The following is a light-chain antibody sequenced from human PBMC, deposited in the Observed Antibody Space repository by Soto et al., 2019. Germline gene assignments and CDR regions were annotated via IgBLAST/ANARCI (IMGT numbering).Light chain of an antibody. V-gene: IGKV3-11*01. Sequence: EIVLTQSPATLSLSPGERATLSCRASQSVSSYLAWYQQKPGQAPRLLIYGASNRATGIPARFSGSGSGTDFTLTISSLEPEDFAIYYCQQRSNWPPVTFGGGNKVEIK. CDR3: QQRSNWPPVT. J-gene: IGKJ4*01. CDR2: GAS. CDR1: QSVSSY.